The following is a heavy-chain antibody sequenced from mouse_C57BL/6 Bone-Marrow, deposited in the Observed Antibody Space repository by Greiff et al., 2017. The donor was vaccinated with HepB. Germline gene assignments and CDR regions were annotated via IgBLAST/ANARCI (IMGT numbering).Heavy chain of an antibody. CDR3: AREGWLLLFAY. J-gene: IGHJ3*01. CDR2: IHPNSGST. V-gene: IGHV1-64*01. Sequence: QVQLQQPGAELVKPGASVKLSCKASGYTFTSYWMHWVKQRPGQGLEWIGMIHPNSGSTNYNEKFKSKATLTVDKSSSTAYMQLSSLTSEDSAVYYCAREGWLLLFAYGGQGTLVTVSA. D-gene: IGHD2-3*01. CDR1: GYTFTSYW.